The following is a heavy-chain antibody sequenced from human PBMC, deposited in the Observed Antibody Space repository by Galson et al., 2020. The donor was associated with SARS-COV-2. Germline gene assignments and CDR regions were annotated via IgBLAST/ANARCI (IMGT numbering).Heavy chain of an antibody. D-gene: IGHD3-9*01. CDR1: GGSISSYY. J-gene: IGHJ6*02. Sequence: SETLSLTCTVSGGSISSYYWSWIRQPPGKGLEGIGYTYYSGSTNYNPSLKSRVTISVDTSKNQFSLKLSSVTAADTAVYYCARDMGSTGYYIQPHEHYYYGMDVWGQGTTVTVSS. CDR2: TYYSGST. CDR3: ARDMGSTGYYIQPHEHYYYGMDV. V-gene: IGHV4-59*01.